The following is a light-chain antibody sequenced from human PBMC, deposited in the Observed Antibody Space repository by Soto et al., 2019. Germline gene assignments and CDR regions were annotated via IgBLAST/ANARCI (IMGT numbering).Light chain of an antibody. Sequence: QSALNQPRSVSGSPGQSVTISCTGTRNDVGAYKYVSWYQQHPGTAPKLMIYDVSKRPSGVPDRFSGSKSGNTASLTISGLQAEDEADYYCSSYAGTYTFDVVFGGGTKLTVL. J-gene: IGLJ2*01. CDR1: RNDVGAYKY. V-gene: IGLV2-11*01. CDR3: SSYAGTYTFDVV. CDR2: DVS.